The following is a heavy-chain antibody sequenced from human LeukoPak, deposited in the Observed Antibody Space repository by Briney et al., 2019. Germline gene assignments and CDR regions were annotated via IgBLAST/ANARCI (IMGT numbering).Heavy chain of an antibody. CDR2: ISSSSNYI. CDR3: ARDMGQQGFFDY. J-gene: IGHJ4*02. Sequence: KPGGSLRLSCAASGFTFSTYNMNWVRQAPGKGLEWVSSISSSSNYIYYADSVKGRFTISRDNSKNTLYLQMHSLRAEDTAVYYCARDMGQQGFFDYWGQGTLVTVSS. D-gene: IGHD6-13*01. V-gene: IGHV3-21*01. CDR1: GFTFSTYN.